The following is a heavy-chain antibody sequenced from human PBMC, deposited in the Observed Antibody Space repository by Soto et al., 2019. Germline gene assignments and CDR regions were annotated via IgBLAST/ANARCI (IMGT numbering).Heavy chain of an antibody. D-gene: IGHD1-7*01. V-gene: IGHV3-30*03. J-gene: IGHJ3*01. CDR2: ISHDGNRQ. Sequence: GGSLRLSCEASGFSFSTVGMHWVRQAPGKGLEWVVLISHDGNRQFYAESVKGRFTISRDNSRDTLFLQMNSLRADDAAVYYCARRARTATTNWGAFDVWGQGTMVTVSS. CDR3: ARRARTATTNWGAFDV. CDR1: GFSFSTVG.